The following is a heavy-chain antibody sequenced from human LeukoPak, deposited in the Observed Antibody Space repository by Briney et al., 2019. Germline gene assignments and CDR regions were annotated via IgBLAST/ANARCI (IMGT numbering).Heavy chain of an antibody. CDR3: ARGQNLRGNYYYYYMDV. CDR1: GYTFTGYY. Sequence: ASMKVSCKASGYTFTGYYMHWVRQAPGQGLEWMGWINPNSGGANYAQKFQGRVTMTRDTSISTAYMELSRLRSDDTAVYYCARGQNLRGNYYYYYMDVWGKGTTVTISS. CDR2: INPNSGGA. J-gene: IGHJ6*03. V-gene: IGHV1-2*02.